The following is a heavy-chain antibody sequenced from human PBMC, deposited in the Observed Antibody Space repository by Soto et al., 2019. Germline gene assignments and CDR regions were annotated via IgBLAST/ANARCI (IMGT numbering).Heavy chain of an antibody. CDR3: ARARMYSGAYHDY. D-gene: IGHD1-26*01. CDR2: ITPYNGNA. Sequence: QVQLVQSGAEVENPGASVKVSCKASGYTFSNFGINWVRQAPGQGLEWMGWITPYNGNANYAQKYKDRLTVTTDTPTNTAYLELRSLRSDDTAVYFCARARMYSGAYHDYWGQGTLVTVSS. CDR1: GYTFSNFG. V-gene: IGHV1-18*04. J-gene: IGHJ4*02.